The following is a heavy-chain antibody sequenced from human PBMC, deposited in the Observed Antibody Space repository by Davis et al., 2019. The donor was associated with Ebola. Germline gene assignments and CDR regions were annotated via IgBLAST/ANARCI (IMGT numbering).Heavy chain of an antibody. V-gene: IGHV1-8*01. CDR1: EHISSSSV. J-gene: IGHJ6*02. CDR3: ARGHDFWSYPMDV. D-gene: IGHD3-3*01. Sequence: ASVKVSCKASEHISSSSVINWVRHTTGHGLEWMGWMNPNSGDTGYAQNFQGRVAMTRDTSISTAYMEVTSLPSEDTAVYYCARGHDFWSYPMDVWGQGTTVTVSS. CDR2: MNPNSGDT.